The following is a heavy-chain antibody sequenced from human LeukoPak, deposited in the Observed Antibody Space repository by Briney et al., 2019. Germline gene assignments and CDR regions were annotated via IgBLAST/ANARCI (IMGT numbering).Heavy chain of an antibody. CDR3: ARAGGYCSSTSCPDDAFDI. V-gene: IGHV4-59*01. J-gene: IGHJ3*02. Sequence: SETLSLTCTVSGGSIRNYYWSWIRQPPGKGLEWIGYIYYSGSTNYNPSLKSRVTISVDTSKNQFSLKLSSVTAADTAVYYCARAGGYCSSTSCPDDAFDIWGQGTMVTVSS. CDR2: IYYSGST. D-gene: IGHD2-2*01. CDR1: GGSIRNYY.